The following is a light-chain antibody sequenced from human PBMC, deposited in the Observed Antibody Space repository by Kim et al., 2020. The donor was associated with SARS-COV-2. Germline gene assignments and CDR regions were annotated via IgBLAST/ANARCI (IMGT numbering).Light chain of an antibody. CDR1: QSVSSSY. CDR2: GAS. CDR3: QQYGNSPRT. V-gene: IGKV3-20*01. J-gene: IGKJ2*01. Sequence: EIVLTQSPGTLSLSPGERATLSCRASQSVSSSYLAWFRQNPGQAPRLLIYGASNRATGIPDRFSGSGSGTDFSLTISRLEPEDFAVYFCQQYGNSPRTFGQGTKLEI.